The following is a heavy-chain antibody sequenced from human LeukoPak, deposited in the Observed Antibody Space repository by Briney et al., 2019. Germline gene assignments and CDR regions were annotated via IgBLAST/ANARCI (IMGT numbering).Heavy chain of an antibody. V-gene: IGHV4-34*01. Sequence: SETLSLTCAVYGGSFSGYSWSWIRQPPGKGLEWIGEINHSGSTNYNPSLKSRVTISVDTSKNQFSLKLSSVTAADTAVYYCARGRGGILVSFRGYYFDFWGQGSLVTVSS. D-gene: IGHD2-8*02. CDR3: ARGRGGILVSFRGYYFDF. J-gene: IGHJ4*02. CDR1: GGSFSGYS. CDR2: INHSGST.